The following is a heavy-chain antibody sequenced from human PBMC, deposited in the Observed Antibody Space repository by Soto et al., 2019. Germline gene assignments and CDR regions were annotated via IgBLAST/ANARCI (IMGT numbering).Heavy chain of an antibody. D-gene: IGHD2-2*01. Sequence: GASVKVSCKASGYTFTSYGSSWVRQAPGQGLEWMGWISAYNGNTNYAQKLQGRVTMTTDTSTSTAYMELRSLRSDDTAVYYCASFYCSSTSCARDRFDPWGQGTLVTVSS. CDR2: ISAYNGNT. J-gene: IGHJ5*02. V-gene: IGHV1-18*04. CDR1: GYTFTSYG. CDR3: ASFYCSSTSCARDRFDP.